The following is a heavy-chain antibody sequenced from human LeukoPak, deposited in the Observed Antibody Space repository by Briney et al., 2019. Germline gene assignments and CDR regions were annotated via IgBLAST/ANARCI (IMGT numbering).Heavy chain of an antibody. CDR2: ISSSSSYI. CDR1: GFTFSSYS. Sequence: GGSLRLSCAASGFTFSSYSMNWVRQAPGKGLEWVSSISSSSSYIYYADSVKGRFTISRDNAKNSLYLQMNSLRAEDTAVYYCARDPDTIVGANFDYWGQGTLVTVSS. V-gene: IGHV3-21*01. D-gene: IGHD1-26*01. CDR3: ARDPDTIVGANFDY. J-gene: IGHJ4*02.